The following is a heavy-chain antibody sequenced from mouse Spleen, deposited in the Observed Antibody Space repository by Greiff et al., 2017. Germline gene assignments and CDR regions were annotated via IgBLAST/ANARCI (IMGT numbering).Heavy chain of an antibody. J-gene: IGHJ4*01. Sequence: QVQLKQPGAELVMPGASVKLSCKASGYTFTSYWMHWVKQRPGQGLEWIGEIDPSDSYTNYNQKFKGKATLTVDKSSSTAYMQLSSLTSEDSAVYYCARSDYDMDYWGQGTSVTVSS. V-gene: IGHV1-69*01. CDR1: GYTFTSYW. CDR2: IDPSDSYT. CDR3: ARSDYDMDY.